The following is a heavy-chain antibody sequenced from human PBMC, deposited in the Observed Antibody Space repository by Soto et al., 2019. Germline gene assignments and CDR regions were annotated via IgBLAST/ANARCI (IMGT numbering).Heavy chain of an antibody. Sequence: QVQLQESGPGLVKPSETLSLTCTVSNGSINSYYWSWIRQPPGKGLEWIGYIYYSGSTNYNPSLKSRVPMSVDTTKNQYSLKLSSVTAADTAVSYCARELHDYGVRGYYFDYWGQGTLVTVSS. D-gene: IGHD4-17*01. CDR2: IYYSGST. J-gene: IGHJ4*02. CDR1: NGSINSYY. V-gene: IGHV4-59*01. CDR3: ARELHDYGVRGYYFDY.